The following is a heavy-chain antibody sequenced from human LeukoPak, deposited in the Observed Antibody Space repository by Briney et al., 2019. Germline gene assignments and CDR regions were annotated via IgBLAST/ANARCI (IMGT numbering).Heavy chain of an antibody. CDR3: ARLGFDYYDSSGYQRNYYYYMDV. J-gene: IGHJ6*03. V-gene: IGHV4-4*09. D-gene: IGHD3-22*01. CDR1: GGSISSYY. CDR2: IYTSGST. Sequence: SETLSLTCTVSGGSISSYYWSWIRQPAGKGLEWIGYIYTSGSTNYNPSLKSRVTISVDTSKNQFSLKLSSVTAADTAVYYCARLGFDYYDSSGYQRNYYYYMDVWGKGTTVTVSS.